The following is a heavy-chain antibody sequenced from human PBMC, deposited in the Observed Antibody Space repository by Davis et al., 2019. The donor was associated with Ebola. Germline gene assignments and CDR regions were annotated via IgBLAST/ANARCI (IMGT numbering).Heavy chain of an antibody. CDR2: ISSSSSYI. CDR1: GFTFSSYS. J-gene: IGHJ4*02. D-gene: IGHD3-9*01. CDR3: ASTKRRYYDILTGYYTQFDY. V-gene: IGHV3-21*01. Sequence: GESLKISCAASGFTFSSYSMNWVRQAPGNGLAWVSSISSSSSYIYYADSVKGRFTISRDNAKNSLYLQMNSLRAEDTAVYYCASTKRRYYDILTGYYTQFDYWGQGTLVTVSS.